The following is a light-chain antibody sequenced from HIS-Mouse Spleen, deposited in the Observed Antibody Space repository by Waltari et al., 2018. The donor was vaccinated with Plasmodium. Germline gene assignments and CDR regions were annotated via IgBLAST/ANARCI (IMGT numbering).Light chain of an antibody. CDR3: QQYGSSPYT. CDR1: HSVSSSY. V-gene: IGKV3-20*01. CDR2: GAS. Sequence: EIVLTQSPGTLSLSPGERATLSCRASHSVSSSYLAWYQQTPGQAPRLLIYGASSRATGIPDRFSGSGSGTDFTLTISRLEPEDFAVYYCQQYGSSPYTFGQGTKLEIK. J-gene: IGKJ2*01.